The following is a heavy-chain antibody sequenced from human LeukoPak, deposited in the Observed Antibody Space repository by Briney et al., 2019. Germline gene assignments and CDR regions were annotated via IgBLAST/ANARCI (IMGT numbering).Heavy chain of an antibody. CDR2: IRSKAYGGTT. Sequence: HSGGSLRLSCTASGFTFGDYAMSWFRQAPGKGLEWVGFIRSKAYGGTTEYAASVKGRFTISRDDSKSIAYLQMNSLKTEDTAVYYCTRTPRDRIYSYGRLDYWGQEPWSPSPQ. D-gene: IGHD5-18*01. CDR1: GFTFGDYA. J-gene: IGHJ4*01. V-gene: IGHV3-49*03. CDR3: TRTPRDRIYSYGRLDY.